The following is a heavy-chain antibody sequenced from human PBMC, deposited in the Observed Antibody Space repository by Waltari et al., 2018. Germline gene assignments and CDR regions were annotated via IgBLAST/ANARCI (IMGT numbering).Heavy chain of an antibody. Sequence: QLQLQESGPGLVKPSETLSLTCTVSGGSISSSSYYWGWIRQPPGKGLEWIGSIYYSGSTYYNPSLKSRVTISVDTSKNQFSLKLSSVTAADTAVYYCARPGYDSSGYNAFDIWAKGQWSPSLQ. CDR2: IYYSGST. V-gene: IGHV4-39*01. J-gene: IGHJ3*02. D-gene: IGHD3-22*01. CDR3: ARPGYDSSGYNAFDI. CDR1: GGSISSSSYY.